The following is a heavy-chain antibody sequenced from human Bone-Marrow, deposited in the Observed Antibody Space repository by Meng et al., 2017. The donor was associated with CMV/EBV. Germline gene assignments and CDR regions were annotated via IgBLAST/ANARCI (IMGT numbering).Heavy chain of an antibody. J-gene: IGHJ6*02. D-gene: IGHD5-12*01. CDR2: SNAGNGNT. Sequence: ASVKVSCKASGYTFTSYAMHWVRQAPGQRLEWMGWSNAGNGNTKYSQEFQGRVTITRDTSASTAYMELSSLRSEDTAVYYCARARPRVDIVATARRNYGMDVWGQGTTVTVSS. CDR3: ARARPRVDIVATARRNYGMDV. CDR1: GYTFTSYA. V-gene: IGHV1-3*02.